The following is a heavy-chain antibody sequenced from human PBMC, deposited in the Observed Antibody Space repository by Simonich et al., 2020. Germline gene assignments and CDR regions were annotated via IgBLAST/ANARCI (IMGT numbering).Heavy chain of an antibody. D-gene: IGHD1-26*01. V-gene: IGHV3-23*01. J-gene: IGHJ5*02. CDR3: AKDSSLVGATDWFDP. CDR1: GLTFMIYA. CDR2: ISGSGGST. Sequence: EVKLLESGGGLVQPGGSLRLSCAASGLTFMIYAMGWVRQAPGKGLEWVAAISGSGGSTYDADSVKGRFTISRDNSKNTLYLQMNSLRAEDTAVYYCAKDSSLVGATDWFDPWGQGTLVTVSS.